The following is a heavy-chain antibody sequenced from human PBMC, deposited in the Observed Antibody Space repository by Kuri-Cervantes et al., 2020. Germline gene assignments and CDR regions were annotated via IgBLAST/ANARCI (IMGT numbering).Heavy chain of an antibody. D-gene: IGHD3-10*01. Sequence: GSLRLSCAVYGGSFSGYYWSWIRQPPGKGLEWIGEINHSGSTNYNPSLKSRVTISVDTSKNQFSLKLRSVSAADTAVYYCARGQITMVRGIIGPGPGFDQWGQGTPVTVSS. CDR3: ARGQITMVRGIIGPGPGFDQ. J-gene: IGHJ4*02. CDR1: GGSFSGYY. CDR2: INHSGST. V-gene: IGHV4-34*01.